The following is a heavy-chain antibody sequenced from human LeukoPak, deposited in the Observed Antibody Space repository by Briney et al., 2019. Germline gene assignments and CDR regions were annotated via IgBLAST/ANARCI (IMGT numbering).Heavy chain of an antibody. CDR3: ARGFYYYDSSGSLGY. Sequence: SETLSLTCTVSGGSISSYYWSWIRQPPGKGLEWIGYIYYSGSTNYNPSLKSRVTISVDTSKNQFSLKLSSVTAADTAVYYCARGFYYYDSSGSLGYWGQGTLVTVSS. CDR2: IYYSGST. D-gene: IGHD3-22*01. CDR1: GGSISSYY. V-gene: IGHV4-59*01. J-gene: IGHJ4*02.